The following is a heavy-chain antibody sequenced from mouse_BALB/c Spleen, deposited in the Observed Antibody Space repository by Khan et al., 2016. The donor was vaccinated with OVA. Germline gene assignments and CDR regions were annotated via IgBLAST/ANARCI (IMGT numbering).Heavy chain of an antibody. CDR3: ARGGWLVQNYARDY. Sequence: QVQLKQSGPGLVQPSQSLSITCTVSGFSLTSYGVHWVRQSPGKGLEWLGVIWSGGSTDYNAAFISRLSISKDNSKSHVFFKMNSLQANDKAIYYCARGGWLVQNYARDYWGQGTAVTVSS. D-gene: IGHD2-3*01. J-gene: IGHJ4*01. CDR2: IWSGGST. V-gene: IGHV2-2*02. CDR1: GFSLTSYG.